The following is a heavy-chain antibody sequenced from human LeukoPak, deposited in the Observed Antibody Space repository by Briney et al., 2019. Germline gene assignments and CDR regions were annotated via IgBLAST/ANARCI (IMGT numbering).Heavy chain of an antibody. D-gene: IGHD3-22*01. J-gene: IGHJ3*02. V-gene: IGHV7-4-1*02. Sequence: ASVKVSCKASGYTFTSYAMNWVRQAPGQGLEWMGWINTNTGNPTYAQGFTGRFVFSLDTSVSTAYLQISSLKAEDTTVYYCARERYYYDIGPSRAFDIWGQGTMVTVSS. CDR3: ARERYYYDIGPSRAFDI. CDR1: GYTFTSYA. CDR2: INTNTGNP.